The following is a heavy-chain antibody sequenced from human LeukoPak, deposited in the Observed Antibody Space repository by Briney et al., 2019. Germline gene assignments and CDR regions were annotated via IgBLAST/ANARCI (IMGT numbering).Heavy chain of an antibody. D-gene: IGHD2-15*01. CDR2: IIPIFGIA. CDR3: AREVSELLFDY. J-gene: IGHJ4*02. V-gene: IGHV1-69*10. CDR1: GGTFSSYA. Sequence: SVKVSCKASGGTFSSYAISWVRQAPGQGLEWMGGIIPIFGIANYAQKFQGRVTITADKSTSTAYMELSSLRSEDTAVYYCAREVSELLFDYWGQGTLVTVSS.